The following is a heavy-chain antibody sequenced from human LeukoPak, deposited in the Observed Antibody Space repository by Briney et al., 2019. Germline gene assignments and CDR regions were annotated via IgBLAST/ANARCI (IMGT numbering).Heavy chain of an antibody. CDR2: IYYSGST. CDR1: GGSISSGGYS. Sequence: SETLSLTCAVSGGSISSGGYSWSWIRQPPGKGLEWIGYIYYSGSTYYNPSLKSRVTISVDTSKNQFSLKLSSVTAADTAVYYCARGKIGSRAWFDPWGQGTLVTVSS. D-gene: IGHD3-22*01. J-gene: IGHJ5*02. V-gene: IGHV4-30-4*07. CDR3: ARGKIGSRAWFDP.